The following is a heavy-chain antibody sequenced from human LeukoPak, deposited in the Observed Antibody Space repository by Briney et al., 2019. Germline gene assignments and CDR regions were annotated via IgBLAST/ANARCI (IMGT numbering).Heavy chain of an antibody. D-gene: IGHD3-10*01. V-gene: IGHV7-4-1*02. Sequence: ASVKVSCNASGYTFTNYAINWVRQAPGQGLELMGWINTNTGNPTYAQGFTGQFVFSLDTSVSTAYLQISSLKAEDTAVYYCARIWRSFGELAGVYGYWGQGTLVTVSS. CDR3: ARIWRSFGELAGVYGY. J-gene: IGHJ4*02. CDR2: INTNTGNP. CDR1: GYTFTNYA.